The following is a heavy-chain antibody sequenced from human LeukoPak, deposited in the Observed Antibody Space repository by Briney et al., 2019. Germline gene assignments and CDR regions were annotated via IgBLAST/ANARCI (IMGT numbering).Heavy chain of an antibody. CDR1: GYTFTGYH. V-gene: IGHV1-2*02. CDR3: AREYSSSSGRLYDY. Sequence: ASVKVSCKASGYTFTGYHMPWVRQAPGQGLGWRGWIAPNSGGTNYAQKFQGRVTMTRDTSISTAYMEVSRLRSDDTAVYYCAREYSSSSGRLYDYWGQGTLVTVSS. CDR2: IAPNSGGT. J-gene: IGHJ4*02. D-gene: IGHD6-6*01.